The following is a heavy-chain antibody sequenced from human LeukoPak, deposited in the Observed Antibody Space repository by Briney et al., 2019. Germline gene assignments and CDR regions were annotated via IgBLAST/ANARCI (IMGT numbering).Heavy chain of an antibody. CDR1: GGSISSKSYY. V-gene: IGHV4-39*01. CDR3: ARYLRSSGTYYFDY. D-gene: IGHD3-22*01. J-gene: IGHJ4*02. CDR2: IYYSGNT. Sequence: SETLSLTCTVSGGSISSKSYYWGWIRQPPGKGLEWIGKIYYSGNTYFNPSLKSRVTISVDTSKNQFSLKLTSVTAADTAIYYCARYLRSSGTYYFDYWGQGTLVTVSS.